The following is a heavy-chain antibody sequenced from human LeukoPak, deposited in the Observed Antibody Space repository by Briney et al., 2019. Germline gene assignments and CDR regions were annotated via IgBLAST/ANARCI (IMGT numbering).Heavy chain of an antibody. J-gene: IGHJ1*01. V-gene: IGHV3-23*01. CDR1: GFTFSSYA. D-gene: IGHD3-22*01. CDR2: ISGSGGST. Sequence: GGSLRHSCAASGFTFSSYAMSWVRQAPGKGLEWVSAISGSGGSTYYADSVKGRFTISRDNSKNTLYLQMNSLRAEDTAVYYCAKDCTGYYDSSGCAEYFQHWGQGTLVTVSS. CDR3: AKDCTGYYDSSGCAEYFQH.